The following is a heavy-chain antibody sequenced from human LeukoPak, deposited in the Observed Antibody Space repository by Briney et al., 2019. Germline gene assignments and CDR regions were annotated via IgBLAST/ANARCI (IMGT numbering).Heavy chain of an antibody. V-gene: IGHV1-8*02. D-gene: IGHD6-13*01. J-gene: IGHJ4*02. CDR3: ARSSSGVDY. Sequence: ASVKVSCKTSGYAFTGYYIHWVRQATGQGLEWMGWMNPNSGNTGYAQKFQGRVTMTRNTSISTAYMELSSLRSEDTAVYYCARSSSGVDYWGQGTLVTVSS. CDR1: GYAFTGYY. CDR2: MNPNSGNT.